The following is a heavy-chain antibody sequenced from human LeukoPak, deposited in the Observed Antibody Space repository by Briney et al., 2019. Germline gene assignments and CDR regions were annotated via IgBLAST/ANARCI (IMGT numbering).Heavy chain of an antibody. CDR1: GGSISSYY. Sequence: SETLSLTCTVSGGSISSYYWSWIRQPPGKGLEWIGYIYYSGSTNYNPSLKSRVTISVDTSKNQFSLKLSSVTAADMAVYYCARVEGTYYYYMDVWGKGTTVTVSS. J-gene: IGHJ6*03. CDR2: IYYSGST. V-gene: IGHV4-59*01. CDR3: ARVEGTYYYYMDV. D-gene: IGHD1-1*01.